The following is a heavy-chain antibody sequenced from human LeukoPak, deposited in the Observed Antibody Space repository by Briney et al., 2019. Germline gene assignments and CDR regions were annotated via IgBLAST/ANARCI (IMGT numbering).Heavy chain of an antibody. J-gene: IGHJ6*04. D-gene: IGHD4-23*01. V-gene: IGHV3-53*01. CDR1: GFTVSSNY. CDR2: IYSGGST. Sequence: GGSQRLSCAASGFTVSSNYMSWVRQAPGTGLGWVSVIYSGGSTLYADSVKGRFTISRDNSKNTLYLQMNSLRAEDTAVYYCARVNSVRRNYYGMDVWGKGTTVTVSS. CDR3: ARVNSVRRNYYGMDV.